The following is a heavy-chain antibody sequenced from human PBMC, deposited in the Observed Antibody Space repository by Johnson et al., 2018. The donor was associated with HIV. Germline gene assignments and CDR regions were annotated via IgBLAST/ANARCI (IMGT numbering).Heavy chain of an antibody. J-gene: IGHJ3*02. CDR1: GFTFSSYA. V-gene: IGHV3-30*04. D-gene: IGHD6-6*01. CDR3: ARAEQLAGGAFDI. CDR2: ISYDGSNK. Sequence: QVQLVESGGGVVQPGRSLRLSCAASGFTFSSYAMHWVRQAPGKGLEWVAVISYDGSNKYYADSVKGRFTISRDNSKNTLYLQMNSLRAEDTAVYYCARAEQLAGGAFDIWGQGTMVIVSS.